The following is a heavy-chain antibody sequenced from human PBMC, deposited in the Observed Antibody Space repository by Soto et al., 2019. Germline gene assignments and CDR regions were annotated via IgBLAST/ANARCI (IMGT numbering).Heavy chain of an antibody. CDR2: IYYSGST. V-gene: IGHV4-31*03. CDR3: ARGRSVPAAIRGCMDV. J-gene: IGHJ6*02. CDR1: GGSISSCGYY. D-gene: IGHD2-2*02. Sequence: KPSETLSLTCTVSGGSISSCGYYWSWIRQHPGKGLEWIGYIYYSGSTYYNPSLKSRVTISVDTSKNQFSLKLSSVTAADTAVYYCARGRSVPAAIRGCMDVWGQGTTVTVSS.